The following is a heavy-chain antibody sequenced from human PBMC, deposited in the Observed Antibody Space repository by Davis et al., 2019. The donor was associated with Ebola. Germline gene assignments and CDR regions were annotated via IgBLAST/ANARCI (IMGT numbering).Heavy chain of an antibody. CDR2: INHSGST. D-gene: IGHD4-17*01. CDR1: GFTFSSYA. CDR3: ARDLGDYGEGPVDY. J-gene: IGHJ4*02. V-gene: IGHV4-34*01. Sequence: ESLKISCAASGFTFSSYAVTWVRQPPGKGLEWIGEINHSGSTNYNPSLKSRVTISVDTSKNQFSLKLSSVTAADTAVYYCARDLGDYGEGPVDYWGQGTLVTVSS.